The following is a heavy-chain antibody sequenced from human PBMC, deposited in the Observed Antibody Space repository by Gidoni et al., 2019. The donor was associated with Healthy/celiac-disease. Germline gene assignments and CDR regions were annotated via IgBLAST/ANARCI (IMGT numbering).Heavy chain of an antibody. J-gene: IGHJ3*02. V-gene: IGHV1-69*01. CDR3: ARDGVYCGGDCYSSHQAFDI. D-gene: IGHD2-21*02. CDR2: IIPVFGTA. CDR1: GGTFSGEA. Sequence: QVQLVQSGAEVKKPGSAVKVSSKESGGTFSGEASSWVRPATGQGLEWMGGIIPVFGTAIYAQKFHGRVTITADESTSTAYMELSSLRSEDTAVYYCARDGVYCGGDCYSSHQAFDIWGQGTMVTVSS.